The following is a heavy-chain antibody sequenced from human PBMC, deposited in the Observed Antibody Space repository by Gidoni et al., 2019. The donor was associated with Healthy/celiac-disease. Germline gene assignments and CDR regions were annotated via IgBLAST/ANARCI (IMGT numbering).Heavy chain of an antibody. D-gene: IGHD3-22*01. Sequence: EVQLVESGGGLVKPGGSLRLSCAASGFTFSSDSRNWVRQAPGKGLGWVSSISSSSSYIYYADSVKGRFTISRDNAKNSLYLQMNSLRAEDTSVYYCARDGDSSGYYFDYWGQGTLVTVSS. CDR3: ARDGDSSGYYFDY. CDR2: ISSSSSYI. J-gene: IGHJ4*02. V-gene: IGHV3-21*01. CDR1: GFTFSSDS.